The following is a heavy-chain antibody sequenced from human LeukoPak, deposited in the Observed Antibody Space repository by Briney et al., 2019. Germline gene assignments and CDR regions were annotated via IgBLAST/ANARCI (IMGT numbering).Heavy chain of an antibody. CDR1: GFTFSSYA. J-gene: IGHJ3*02. D-gene: IGHD2-2*01. CDR3: ARDHLGYCSSTSCSGDAFDI. Sequence: GGSLRLSCAASGFTFSSYAMQWVRQAPGKGLEWVAVISYDGSNKYYADSVKGRFTISRDNSKNTLYLQMNSLRAEDTAVYYCARDHLGYCSSTSCSGDAFDIWGQGTMVTVSS. CDR2: ISYDGSNK. V-gene: IGHV3-30-3*01.